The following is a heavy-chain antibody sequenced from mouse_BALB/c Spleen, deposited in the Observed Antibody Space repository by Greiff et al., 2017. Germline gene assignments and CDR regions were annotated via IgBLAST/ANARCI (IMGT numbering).Heavy chain of an antibody. V-gene: IGHV3-2*02. CDR2: ISYSGST. CDR3: ARGIYYGNYLFDY. D-gene: IGHD2-1*01. J-gene: IGHJ2*01. CDR1: GYSFTSDYA. Sequence: DVKLQESGPGLVKPSQSLSLTCTVTGYSFTSDYAWYWIRQFPGNKLEWVGYISYSGSTSYNPSLKSRISITRDTSKNQFFLQLNCVTTEDTATYYCARGIYYGNYLFDYWGQGTTLTVSA.